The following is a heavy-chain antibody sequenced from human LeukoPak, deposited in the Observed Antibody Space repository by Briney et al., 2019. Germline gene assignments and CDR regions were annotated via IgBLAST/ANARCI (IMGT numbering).Heavy chain of an antibody. CDR1: GGSISSSSYY. J-gene: IGHJ4*02. CDR2: IYYSGST. Sequence: SETLSLTCTVSGGSISSSSYYWGWIRQPPGKGLEWIGSIYYSGSTYYNPSLRSRVTISVDTSKNQFSLKLSSVTAADTAVYYCARRYYYDSSGYYPFDYWGQGTLVTVSS. V-gene: IGHV4-39*01. CDR3: ARRYYYDSSGYYPFDY. D-gene: IGHD3-22*01.